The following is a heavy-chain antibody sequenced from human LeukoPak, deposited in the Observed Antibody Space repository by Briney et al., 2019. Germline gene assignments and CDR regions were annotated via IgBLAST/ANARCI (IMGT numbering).Heavy chain of an antibody. J-gene: IGHJ6*03. CDR1: GFTVSSNY. CDR3: ARSGGTSPYYYHYMDV. Sequence: GGSLRLSCAASGFTVSSNYMIWVRQASGKGLEWASVIYSGGSTYYADSVKGRFTISRDNSKNTLYLQMNSLRAEDTAVYYCARSGGTSPYYYHYMDVWGKGTTVTISS. D-gene: IGHD2-2*01. CDR2: IYSGGST. V-gene: IGHV3-66*01.